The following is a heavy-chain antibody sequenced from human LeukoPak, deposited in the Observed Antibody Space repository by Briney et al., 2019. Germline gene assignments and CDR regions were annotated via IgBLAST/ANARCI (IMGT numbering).Heavy chain of an antibody. CDR1: GYTFTSYG. CDR3: ARDFPLAYCGGDCSPGY. CDR2: ISAYNGNT. J-gene: IGHJ4*02. D-gene: IGHD2-21*02. V-gene: IGHV1-18*01. Sequence: ASVKVSCKASGYTFTSYGISWVRQAPGQGLEWMGWISAYNGNTNYAQKLQGRVTMTTDTSTSTAYMELRSLRSDDTAVYYCARDFPLAYCGGDCSPGYWGQGTLVTVSS.